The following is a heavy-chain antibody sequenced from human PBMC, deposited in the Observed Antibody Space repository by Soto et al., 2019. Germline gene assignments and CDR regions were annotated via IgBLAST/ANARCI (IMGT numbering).Heavy chain of an antibody. D-gene: IGHD3-22*01. V-gene: IGHV4-59*01. Sequence: KPSETLSLTCTVSGGSISSYYWSWIRQPPGKGLEWIGYIYYSGSTNYNPSLKSRVTISVDTSKNQFSLKLSSVTAADTAVYYCARDSRDSSGPKFDYWGQGTLVTVSS. J-gene: IGHJ4*02. CDR1: GGSISSYY. CDR2: IYYSGST. CDR3: ARDSRDSSGPKFDY.